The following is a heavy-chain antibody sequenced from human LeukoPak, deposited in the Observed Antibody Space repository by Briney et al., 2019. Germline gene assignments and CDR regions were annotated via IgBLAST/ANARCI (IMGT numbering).Heavy chain of an antibody. CDR1: GGSISSGGYS. CDR3: ARTKYGSGSYPGAKYYYYMDV. J-gene: IGHJ6*03. Sequence: PSQTLSLTCAVSGGSISSGGYSWSWTRQPPGNGLEWIGYFYYSGSTNYNPSLKSRVTISVDTSKNQFSLKLTSVTAADTAVYYCARTKYGSGSYPGAKYYYYMDVWGKGTTVTISS. CDR2: FYYSGST. D-gene: IGHD3-10*01. V-gene: IGHV4-30-4*07.